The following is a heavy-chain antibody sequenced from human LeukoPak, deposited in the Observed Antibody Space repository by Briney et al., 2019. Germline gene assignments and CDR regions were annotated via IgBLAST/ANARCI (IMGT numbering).Heavy chain of an antibody. Sequence: GGSLRLSCAASGFTFSNAWMSWVRQAPGKGLEWVGRIKSKTGGGTTDYAAPVKGRFTISRDDSKNTLYLQMNSLKTEDTAVYYCTTALYWGQGTLVTVSS. CDR1: GFTFSNAW. V-gene: IGHV3-15*01. CDR3: TTALY. J-gene: IGHJ4*02. CDR2: IKSKTGGGTT.